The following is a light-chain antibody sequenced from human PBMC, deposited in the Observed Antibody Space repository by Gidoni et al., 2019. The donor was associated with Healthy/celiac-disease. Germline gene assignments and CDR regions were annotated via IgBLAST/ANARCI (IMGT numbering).Light chain of an antibody. V-gene: IGKV3-11*01. CDR1: QSVSSY. CDR2: DAS. J-gene: IGKJ2*01. CDR3: QQRSNWYT. Sequence: DTVLTQSPATLSLSPGERATLSCRASQSVSSYLAWYQQKPGQAPRLLIYDASNRATGIPARFSGSGSGTDFTLTISSLEPEDFAVYYCQQRSNWYTFGQGTKLEIK.